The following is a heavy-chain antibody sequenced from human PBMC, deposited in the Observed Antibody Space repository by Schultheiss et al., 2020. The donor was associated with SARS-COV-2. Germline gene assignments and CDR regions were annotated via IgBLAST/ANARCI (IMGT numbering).Heavy chain of an antibody. Sequence: SETLSLTCTVSGGSISSYYWSWIRQPPGKGLEWIGEINHSGSTNYNPSLKSRVTISVDTSKNQFSLKLSSVTAADTAVYYCARDRVPLYGDYGDYWGQGTLVTVSS. CDR2: INHSGST. J-gene: IGHJ4*02. CDR3: ARDRVPLYGDYGDY. V-gene: IGHV4-34*01. CDR1: GGSISSYY. D-gene: IGHD4-17*01.